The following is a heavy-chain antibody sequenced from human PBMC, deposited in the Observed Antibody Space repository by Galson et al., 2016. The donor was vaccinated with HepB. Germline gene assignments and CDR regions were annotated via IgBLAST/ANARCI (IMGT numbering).Heavy chain of an antibody. J-gene: IGHJ4*02. Sequence: SETLSLTCAVSGGSISTFNWWAWVRQPPGKGLEWIGEVYHSGSTNYSPSLKSRVTISVDKSKNQFYLKMKSVTAADTAVYYCARGAGAYGDYVPLDYWGQGTLVTVSS. CDR3: ARGAGAYGDYVPLDY. V-gene: IGHV4-4*02. CDR1: GGSISTFNW. D-gene: IGHD4-17*01. CDR2: VYHSGST.